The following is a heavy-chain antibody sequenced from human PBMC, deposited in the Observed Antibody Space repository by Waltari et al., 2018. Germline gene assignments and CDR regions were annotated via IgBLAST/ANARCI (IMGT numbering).Heavy chain of an antibody. D-gene: IGHD2-21*01. CDR3: ARSDVVVAPARNNYYFPMEV. CDR2: SHSSGSH. J-gene: IGHJ6*03. CDR1: GDSISGSYY. V-gene: IGHV4-61*09. Sequence: QLQLQQSGPGLVKPSQTLSLACPLSGDSISGSYYWNWVRQTAGEGLEWLGYSHSSGSHKANPSLQSRATISIVNQTEFSLKRAAVTAADTAVYYCARSDVVVAPARNNYYFPMEVWGQGTTVTVSS.